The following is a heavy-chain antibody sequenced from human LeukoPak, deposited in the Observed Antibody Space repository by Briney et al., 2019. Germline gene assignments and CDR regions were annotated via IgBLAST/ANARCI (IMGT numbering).Heavy chain of an antibody. CDR2: IYYSGTT. CDR3: ARAGPRGYSGYDL. CDR1: GGSISSYY. J-gene: IGHJ3*01. D-gene: IGHD5-12*01. Sequence: PSETLSLTCTVSGGSISSYYWSWIRQPPGKGLERIGYIYYSGTTNYNPSLTSRLTISVDTSKNQFSLKLSSVTAADTAVYYCARAGPRGYSGYDLWGQGTMVTVSS. V-gene: IGHV4-59*01.